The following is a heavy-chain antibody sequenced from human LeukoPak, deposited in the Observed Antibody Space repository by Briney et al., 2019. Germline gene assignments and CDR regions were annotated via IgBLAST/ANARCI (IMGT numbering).Heavy chain of an antibody. CDR2: IYSGGST. CDR1: GFTVSSNY. D-gene: IGHD4-23*01. CDR3: ARDEWGGNRDY. Sequence: GGSLRLSCAASGFTVSSNYMSWVRQAPGKGLEWVSVIYSGGSTYYADSVKGRFTISRDNSKNTLYLQMNNLRAEDTAVYYCARDEWGGNRDYWGQGTMVTVSS. J-gene: IGHJ3*01. V-gene: IGHV3-53*01.